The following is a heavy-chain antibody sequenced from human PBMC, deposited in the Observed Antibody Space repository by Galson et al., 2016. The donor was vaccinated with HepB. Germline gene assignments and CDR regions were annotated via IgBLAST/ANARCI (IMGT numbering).Heavy chain of an antibody. J-gene: IGHJ4*02. D-gene: IGHD2-15*01. CDR1: GDSVSSTTAA. Sequence: CAISGDSVSSTTAAWHWFRQSASRGLEWLGRTYLRSKWYNNSASFVQGRIPINPDTSKTQFSLQLNSLTPEDTAVYYCAREDDGGIERYDYFDYWGQGTPVTVSS. CDR3: AREDDGGIERYDYFDY. CDR2: TYLRSKWYN. V-gene: IGHV6-1*01.